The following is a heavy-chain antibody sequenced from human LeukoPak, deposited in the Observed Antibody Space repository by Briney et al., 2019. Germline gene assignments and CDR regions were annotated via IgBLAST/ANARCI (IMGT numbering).Heavy chain of an antibody. CDR3: ARRQRGGFFDY. V-gene: IGHV4-39*01. CDR1: GGSISSSSYY. D-gene: IGHD1-26*01. Sequence: PSETLSLTCTVSGGSISSSSYYWGWIRQPPGKGLEWIGSIYYSGSTYYNPSLKSRVTISVDTSENQFSLKLSSVTAADTAVYYCARRQRGGFFDYWGQGTLVTVSS. CDR2: IYYSGST. J-gene: IGHJ4*02.